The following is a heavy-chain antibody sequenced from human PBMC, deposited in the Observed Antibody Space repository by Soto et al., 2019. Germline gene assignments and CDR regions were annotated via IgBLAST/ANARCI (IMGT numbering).Heavy chain of an antibody. J-gene: IGHJ3*02. V-gene: IGHV5-51*01. D-gene: IGHD3-9*01. Sequence: PGESLKISCKGSGYSFTSYWIGWVRQMPGKGLEWMGIIYPGDSDTRYSPSFQGQVTISADKSISTAYLQWSSLKASDTAMYYCAILYDILTGHDAFYNWGQGTMVTVSS. CDR1: GYSFTSYW. CDR3: AILYDILTGHDAFYN. CDR2: IYPGDSDT.